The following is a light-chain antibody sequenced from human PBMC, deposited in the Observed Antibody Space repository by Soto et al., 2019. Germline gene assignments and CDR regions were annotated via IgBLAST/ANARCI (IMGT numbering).Light chain of an antibody. J-gene: IGKJ1*01. V-gene: IGKV3-20*01. CDR3: QHYGCSPQWT. CDR1: QSVSSRY. Sequence: EIVLTQSPGTLSLSPGERATLSCRASQSVSSRYLAWYQQKPGQAPRLLIYGASSRDTGIPDRFSGSGSGTDLTLAISRLEREDFALYYCQHYGCSPQWTFGQATKVDIK. CDR2: GAS.